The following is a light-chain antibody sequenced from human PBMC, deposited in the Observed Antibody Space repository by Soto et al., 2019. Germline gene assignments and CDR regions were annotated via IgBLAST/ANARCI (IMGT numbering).Light chain of an antibody. V-gene: IGLV1-40*01. J-gene: IGLJ1*01. CDR1: SSNIGSTYD. CDR2: GNT. Sequence: QSVLTQPPSVSGAPGQRVTISCTGSSSNIGSTYDVQWYQQLPGTAPKLLIHGNTNRPSGVPDRFSGSKSGTSASLAITGLQADDEADYYCQSYDDSLSVHYVFGIGTMVTVL. CDR3: QSYDDSLSVHYV.